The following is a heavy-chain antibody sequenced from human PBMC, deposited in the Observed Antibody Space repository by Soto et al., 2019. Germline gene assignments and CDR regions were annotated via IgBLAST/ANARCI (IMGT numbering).Heavy chain of an antibody. CDR1: GFTFSSYA. Sequence: GGSLRLSCAASGFTFSSYAMSWVRQAPGKGLEWVSAISGSGVSTYYADSVKGRFTISRDNSKNTLYLQMNSLRAEDTAVYYCAKEHHYSSSWSDFDYWGQGTLVTVSS. CDR3: AKEHHYSSSWSDFDY. J-gene: IGHJ4*02. CDR2: ISGSGVST. D-gene: IGHD6-13*01. V-gene: IGHV3-23*01.